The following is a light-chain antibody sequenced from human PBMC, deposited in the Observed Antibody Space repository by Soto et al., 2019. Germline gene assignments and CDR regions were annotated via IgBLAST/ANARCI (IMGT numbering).Light chain of an antibody. J-gene: IGKJ5*01. Sequence: DIQMTQSPPSLSASVGDRVTITCRASQGIGNSLAWYQQKPGTVPKLLIYSASTLQSGVPSRFSGSGSGTDCTFTISSLHPEDFAAFYWQKYSTVPATFGQGTRLEIK. V-gene: IGKV1-27*01. CDR1: QGIGNS. CDR3: QKYSTVPAT. CDR2: SAS.